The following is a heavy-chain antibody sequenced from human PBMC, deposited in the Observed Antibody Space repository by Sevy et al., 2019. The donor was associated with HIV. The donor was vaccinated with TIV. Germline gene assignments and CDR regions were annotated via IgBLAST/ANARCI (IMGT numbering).Heavy chain of an antibody. CDR2: IYYTGTT. D-gene: IGHD3-10*01. V-gene: IGHV4-59*01. CDR1: GGSMSSYF. Sequence: SETLSLTCTVSGGSMSSYFWSWIRQPPGKGLEWIGYIYYTGTTNYNPSLKSRLTMSFDTSKNRFSLKLTAVTAADTAVYYCARDSVLSPRVFDSWGQGTLVTVSS. CDR3: ARDSVLSPRVFDS. J-gene: IGHJ4*02.